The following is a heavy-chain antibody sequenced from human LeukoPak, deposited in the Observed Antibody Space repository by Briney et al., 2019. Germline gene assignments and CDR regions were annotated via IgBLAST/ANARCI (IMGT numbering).Heavy chain of an antibody. CDR1: GFTFSSYS. D-gene: IGHD6-6*01. Sequence: GGSLRLSCAASGFTFSSYSMTWVRQVPGKGLEWVSITSDNGATTFYADSVKGRFTISRDNSKNMLFLQMNSLRVEDTALYYCAKGEEYSSSSGDYWGQGTLVTVSS. CDR2: TSDNGATT. CDR3: AKGEEYSSSSGDY. J-gene: IGHJ4*02. V-gene: IGHV3-23*01.